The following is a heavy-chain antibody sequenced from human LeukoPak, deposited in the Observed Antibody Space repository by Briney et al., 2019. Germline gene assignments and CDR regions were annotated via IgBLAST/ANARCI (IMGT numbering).Heavy chain of an antibody. Sequence: SVKACCKASGGTFSSYAISWVRQAPGQGPEWMGGIIPIFGTANYAQKFQGRVTITADESTSTAYMELSSLRSEDTAVYYCARGCSSTSCYTSGLAPWFDPWGQGTLVTVSS. CDR1: GGTFSSYA. D-gene: IGHD2-2*02. CDR2: IIPIFGTA. J-gene: IGHJ5*02. V-gene: IGHV1-69*13. CDR3: ARGCSSTSCYTSGLAPWFDP.